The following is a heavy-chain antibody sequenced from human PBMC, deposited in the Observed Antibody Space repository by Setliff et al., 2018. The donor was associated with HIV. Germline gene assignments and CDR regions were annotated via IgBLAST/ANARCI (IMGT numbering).Heavy chain of an antibody. V-gene: IGHV1-18*01. Sequence: GASVKVSCKSSGYSFTTYGISWVRQAPGQELEWMGWIDYYSGKRDYAQKFVGRVSLTTDTSASTAYMELRRLRPGDTCIYYCARPGAEYDFWNGYYYYYYMDVWGKGTTVTVSS. J-gene: IGHJ6*03. CDR1: GYSFTTYG. D-gene: IGHD3-3*01. CDR2: IDYYSGKR. CDR3: ARPGAEYDFWNGYYYYYYMDV.